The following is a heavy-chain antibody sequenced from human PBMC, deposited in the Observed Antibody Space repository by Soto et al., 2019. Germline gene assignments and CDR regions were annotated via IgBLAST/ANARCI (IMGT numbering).Heavy chain of an antibody. Sequence: EVQLVESGGGLVQPGESLRLSCVASGFTFSDYWMHWVRQGPGKGLVWVSRIHSDGSSTTYADSVKGRFTISRDNAKNTLYLQMNSLRAEDMAVYYCARGDRGAFDIWGQGTVVTVSS. V-gene: IGHV3-74*01. CDR2: IHSDGSST. CDR1: GFTFSDYW. CDR3: ARGDRGAFDI. D-gene: IGHD1-26*01. J-gene: IGHJ3*02.